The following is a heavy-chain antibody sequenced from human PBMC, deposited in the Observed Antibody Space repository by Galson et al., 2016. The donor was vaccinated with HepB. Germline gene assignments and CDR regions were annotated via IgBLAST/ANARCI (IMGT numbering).Heavy chain of an antibody. J-gene: IGHJ4*02. V-gene: IGHV1-18*01. D-gene: IGHD2/OR15-2a*01. CDR1: GYTFTTSG. CDR2: ISTYSGNT. CDR3: ARDVQYRVDS. Sequence: SVKVSCKASGYTFTTSGISWVRQAPGQGLEWMGWISTYSGNTKYAQKFQGGLTLTTDSSKTTAYVELRSLRFDDTALYYCARDVQYRVDSWGQGTLVTVSS.